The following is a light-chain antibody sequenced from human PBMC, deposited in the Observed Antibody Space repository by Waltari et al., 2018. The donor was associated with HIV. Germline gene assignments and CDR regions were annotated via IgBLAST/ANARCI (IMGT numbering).Light chain of an antibody. J-gene: IGLJ3*02. CDR3: SSYTSSSTRV. V-gene: IGLV2-14*03. CDR2: DVS. Sequence: QSALTTPAPVSGSPGQSTTIPRTGTSSDVGGYHYGSWYQQHPGNAPKLMIYDVSNRPSGVSNRFSGSKSGNTASLTISGLQAEDEADYYCSSYTSSSTRVFGGGTKLTVL. CDR1: SSDVGGYHY.